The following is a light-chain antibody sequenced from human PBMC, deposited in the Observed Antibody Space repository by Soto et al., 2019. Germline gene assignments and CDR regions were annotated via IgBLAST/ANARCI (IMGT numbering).Light chain of an antibody. Sequence: DIVMTQSPDSLAVSLGERATINCTSSQSVLYSSNNKNYLAWYQQKPGKAPKLLIYDASSLESGVPSRFSGSGSGTEFTLTISSLQPDDFATYYCQQYNSYSRTVGQGNKVDIK. J-gene: IGKJ1*01. CDR1: QSVLYSSNNKNY. CDR3: QQYNSYSRT. CDR2: DAS. V-gene: IGKV4-1*01.